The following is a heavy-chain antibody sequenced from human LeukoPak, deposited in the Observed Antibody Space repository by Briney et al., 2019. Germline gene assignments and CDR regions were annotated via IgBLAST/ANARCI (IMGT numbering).Heavy chain of an antibody. V-gene: IGHV1-18*04. Sequence: ASVKVSCKASGYIFTSYYIHWVRQAPGQGLEWMGWISAYNGNTNYAQKLQGRVTMTTDTSTSTAYMELRSLRSDDTAVYYCARGGDFWSGYYYYYMDVWGKGTTVTVSS. CDR3: ARGGDFWSGYYYYYMDV. CDR1: GYIFTSYY. CDR2: ISAYNGNT. J-gene: IGHJ6*03. D-gene: IGHD3-3*01.